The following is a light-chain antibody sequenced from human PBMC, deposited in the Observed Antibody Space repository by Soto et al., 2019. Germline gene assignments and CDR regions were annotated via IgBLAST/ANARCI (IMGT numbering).Light chain of an antibody. J-gene: IGKJ5*01. CDR2: DAS. CDR3: QQYDNLPIT. CDR1: QDISNY. Sequence: IQMTQSPSSLSASVVDRFTITFHASQDISNYLNWYQQKPGKAPKLLIYDASNLETGVPSRFSGSGSGTDFTFTISSLQPEDIATYYCQQYDNLPITFGQGTRLEIK. V-gene: IGKV1-33*01.